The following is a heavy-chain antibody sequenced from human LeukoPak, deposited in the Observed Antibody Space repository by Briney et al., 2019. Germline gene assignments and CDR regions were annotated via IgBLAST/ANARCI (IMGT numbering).Heavy chain of an antibody. Sequence: GRTLRLSCAASAFTFSSFAMRWVRRAPGKGLESVSYISGGGAGALYADSVKGRFTISRDNTKSTMYLQMNSLRREDTTVYYCAKCAAGYGNDAFDMWGPGTTGTVSS. D-gene: IGHD6-25*01. CDR1: AFTFSSFA. V-gene: IGHV3-23*01. CDR3: AKCAAGYGNDAFDM. J-gene: IGHJ3*02. CDR2: ISGGGAGA.